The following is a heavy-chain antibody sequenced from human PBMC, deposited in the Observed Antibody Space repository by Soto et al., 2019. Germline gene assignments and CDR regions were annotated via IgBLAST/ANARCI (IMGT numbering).Heavy chain of an antibody. V-gene: IGHV3-23*01. CDR2: ISGSGGST. CDR3: AKDPRNSGYDYYFDY. D-gene: IGHD5-12*01. CDR1: GFTFSSYA. J-gene: IGHJ4*02. Sequence: GGSLRLSCAASGFTFSSYAMSWVRQAPGKGLEWVSAISGSGGSTYYADSVKGRFTISRDNSKNTLYLQMNSLRAEDTALYYCAKDPRNSGYDYYFDYWGQGTLVTVSS.